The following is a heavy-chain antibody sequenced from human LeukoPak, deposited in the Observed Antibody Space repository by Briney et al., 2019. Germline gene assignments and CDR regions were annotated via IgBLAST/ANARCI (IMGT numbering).Heavy chain of an antibody. CDR3: ARLWSGYYGDY. D-gene: IGHD3-3*01. Sequence: QPGGSLLLSCAASGFTVSSNYMSWVRQAPGKGLEWVSVIYSGGSTYYADSVKGRFTISRGNSKNTLYLQMNSLRAEDTAVYYCARLWSGYYGDYWGQGTLVTVSS. CDR1: GFTVSSNY. V-gene: IGHV3-53*01. J-gene: IGHJ4*02. CDR2: IYSGGST.